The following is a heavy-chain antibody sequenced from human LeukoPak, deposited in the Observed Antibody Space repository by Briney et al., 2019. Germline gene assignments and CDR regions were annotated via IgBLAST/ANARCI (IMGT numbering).Heavy chain of an antibody. D-gene: IGHD3/OR15-3a*01. J-gene: IGHJ4*02. Sequence: GGSLRLPCAASGFTFTSYGMHWVRQAPDKGLEWVAAISYDGRNKFYADSVKGRFTISRDNSKSTLYLQMNSLRADDTAVYYCAKQRPTWTFYFDYWGQGTLVTVSS. CDR1: GFTFTSYG. CDR2: ISYDGRNK. V-gene: IGHV3-30*18. CDR3: AKQRPTWTFYFDY.